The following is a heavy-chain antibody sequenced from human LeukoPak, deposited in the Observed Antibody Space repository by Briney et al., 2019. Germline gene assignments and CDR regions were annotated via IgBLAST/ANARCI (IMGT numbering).Heavy chain of an antibody. Sequence: SETLSLTCTVSGGSISSSTSYWGWIRQPPGKGLEWIGSIYYSGSTYYNPSLKSRVTMSVDTSKNQFSLKLSSVTAADTAVYYCARYSHCSGGSCPPYYYYYMDVWGKGTTVTVSS. V-gene: IGHV4-39*01. D-gene: IGHD2-15*01. CDR3: ARYSHCSGGSCPPYYYYYMDV. CDR1: GGSISSSTSY. CDR2: IYYSGST. J-gene: IGHJ6*03.